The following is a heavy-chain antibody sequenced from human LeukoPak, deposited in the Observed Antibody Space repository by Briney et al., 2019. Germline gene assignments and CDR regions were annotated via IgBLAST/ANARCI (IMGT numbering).Heavy chain of an antibody. Sequence: SVKVSCKASGFTFTSSAVQWVRQARGQRLEWIGWIVVGSGNTNYAQKFQERVTITRDMSTSTAYMELSSLRSEDTAVYYCAADPDYYGSGSYLFDCWGQGTLVTVSS. CDR1: GFTFTSSA. CDR2: IVVGSGNT. V-gene: IGHV1-58*01. J-gene: IGHJ4*02. D-gene: IGHD3-10*01. CDR3: AADPDYYGSGSYLFDC.